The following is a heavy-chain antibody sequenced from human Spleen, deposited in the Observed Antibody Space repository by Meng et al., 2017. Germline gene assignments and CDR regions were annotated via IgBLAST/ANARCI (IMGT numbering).Heavy chain of an antibody. Sequence: LKISCVGSGFTFDDYAIHWVRQAPGKGLEWVSGISWNSGNTGYADSVKGRFTISRDNAKNSLYLQMNSLRTEDTAWYYCATERGFKESWGQGTLVTVSS. CDR3: ATERGFKES. CDR2: ISWNSGNT. J-gene: IGHJ4*02. CDR1: GFTFDDYA. V-gene: IGHV3-9*01. D-gene: IGHD1-1*01.